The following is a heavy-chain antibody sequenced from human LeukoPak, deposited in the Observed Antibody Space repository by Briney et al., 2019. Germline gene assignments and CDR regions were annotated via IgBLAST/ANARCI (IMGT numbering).Heavy chain of an antibody. V-gene: IGHV3-30*03. Sequence: GGSLRLPCAASGFIFDNFAIHWVRQAPGKGLEWVSIVSFDGTNNFYADSVKGRFIVSRDSSNNTVYLHMNSLRPDDTAVYFCARDRNVVGADFDSWGQGTLVTVSS. D-gene: IGHD2-15*01. J-gene: IGHJ5*01. CDR2: VSFDGTNN. CDR1: GFIFDNFA. CDR3: ARDRNVVGADFDS.